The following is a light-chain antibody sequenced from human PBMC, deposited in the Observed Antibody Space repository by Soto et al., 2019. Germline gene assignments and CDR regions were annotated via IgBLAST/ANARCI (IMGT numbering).Light chain of an antibody. J-gene: IGKJ2*01. CDR1: QSVLYSSNNKNY. V-gene: IGKV4-1*01. CDR2: RAS. Sequence: DIVMTQSPDSLAVSLGERATINCKSSQSVLYSSNNKNYLAWYQQKPGQPPKLLIYRASTRESGVPDRFSGSGSGTDFTLTISSLQAEDVAFYYCQQYYSTPMYTFGQGTKLELK. CDR3: QQYYSTPMYT.